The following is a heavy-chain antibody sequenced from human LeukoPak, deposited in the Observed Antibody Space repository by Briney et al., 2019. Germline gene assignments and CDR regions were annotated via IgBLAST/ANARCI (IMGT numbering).Heavy chain of an antibody. J-gene: IGHJ4*02. CDR2: INHSGST. V-gene: IGHV4-34*01. CDR3: ARGGLNYYDSSGYYF. Sequence: SETLSLTCAVYGVSFSGYYWSWIRQPPGKGLEWIGEINHSGSTNYSPSLKSRVTISVDTSKNQFSLKLSSVTAADTAVYYCARGGLNYYDSSGYYFWGQGTLVTVSS. CDR1: GVSFSGYY. D-gene: IGHD3-22*01.